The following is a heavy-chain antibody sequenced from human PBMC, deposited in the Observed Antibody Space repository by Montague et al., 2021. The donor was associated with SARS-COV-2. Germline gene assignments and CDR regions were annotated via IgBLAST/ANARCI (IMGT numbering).Heavy chain of an antibody. V-gene: IGHV4-59*01. J-gene: IGHJ5*02. CDR2: IYYSGST. Sequence: SETLSLTCTVSGGSISSYYWSWVRQPPGKGLEWIGYIYYSGSTNYNPSLKSRVTISVDTSKNQSSLKLSSVTAADTAVYYCARGPDHYDFWSGYYRPWFDPWGQGTLVTVSS. D-gene: IGHD3-3*01. CDR3: ARGPDHYDFWSGYYRPWFDP. CDR1: GGSISSYY.